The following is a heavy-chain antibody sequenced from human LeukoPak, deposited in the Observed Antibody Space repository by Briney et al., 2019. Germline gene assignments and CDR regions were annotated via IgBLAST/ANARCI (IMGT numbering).Heavy chain of an antibody. CDR2: ISYDGSNK. J-gene: IGHJ4*02. D-gene: IGHD2-15*01. CDR1: GFTFSSYG. Sequence: GGSLRLSYAASGFTFSSYGMHWVRQAPGKGLEWVAVISYDGSNKYYADSVKGRFTISRDNSKNTLYLQMNSLRAEDTAVYYCAKDTLLDYWGQGTLVTVSS. CDR3: AKDTLLDY. V-gene: IGHV3-30*18.